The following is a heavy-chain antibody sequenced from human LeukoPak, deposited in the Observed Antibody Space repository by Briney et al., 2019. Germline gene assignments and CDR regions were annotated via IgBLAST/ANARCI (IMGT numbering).Heavy chain of an antibody. CDR3: ARGLRGHSPVDY. J-gene: IGHJ4*02. CDR1: GGSFSDYY. Sequence: SETLSLTCAVYGGSFSDYYWSWIRQPPGKGLEWVGEINHSGSTNYNPSLKSRVTISVDTSKNQFSLKLSSVTAADTAVYYCARGLRGHSPVDYWGQGTLVTVSS. V-gene: IGHV4-34*01. CDR2: INHSGST. D-gene: IGHD5-18*01.